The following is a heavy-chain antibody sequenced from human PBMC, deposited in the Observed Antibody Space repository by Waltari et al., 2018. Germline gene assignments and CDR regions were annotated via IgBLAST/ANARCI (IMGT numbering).Heavy chain of an antibody. V-gene: IGHV1-8*01. D-gene: IGHD3-16*01. Sequence: QVQLMQSGAEVKKPGASVKVSCKTSGDTFTNYDINWVRLATGQGLEWMGWMSLHSGDTGYADKFQGRVTMTWNTSITTAHMELRGLNSDDTAVYYCARGKSWGLDALDVWGQGEVVTVSS. CDR1: GDTFTNYD. CDR3: ARGKSWGLDALDV. CDR2: MSLHSGDT. J-gene: IGHJ3*01.